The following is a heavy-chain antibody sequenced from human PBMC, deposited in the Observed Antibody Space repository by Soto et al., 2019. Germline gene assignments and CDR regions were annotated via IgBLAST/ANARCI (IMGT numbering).Heavy chain of an antibody. Sequence: VASVKVSCKASGGTFSSYAISWVRQAPGQGLEWMGGIIPIFGTANYAQKFQGRVTITADESTSTAYMELSSLRSEDTAVYYCASRFGELLSYYGMDVWGQGTTVTVSS. CDR2: IIPIFGTA. CDR3: ASRFGELLSYYGMDV. D-gene: IGHD3-10*01. V-gene: IGHV1-69*13. CDR1: GGTFSSYA. J-gene: IGHJ6*02.